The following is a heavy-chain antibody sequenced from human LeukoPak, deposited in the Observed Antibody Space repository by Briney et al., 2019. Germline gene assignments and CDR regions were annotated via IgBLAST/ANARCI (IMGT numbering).Heavy chain of an antibody. CDR3: AISRYSGTSLDY. CDR2: INSDGGTT. D-gene: IGHD1-26*01. V-gene: IGHV3-74*01. CDR1: EFTFSSYW. Sequence: GGSLRLSCAASEFTFSSYWMHWVRQAPGKGLVRVSRINSDGGTTTYADSVKGRFTISRDNAKSTLYLQMNSLRIEDTAVYYCAISRYSGTSLDYWGQGSLVTVPS. J-gene: IGHJ4*02.